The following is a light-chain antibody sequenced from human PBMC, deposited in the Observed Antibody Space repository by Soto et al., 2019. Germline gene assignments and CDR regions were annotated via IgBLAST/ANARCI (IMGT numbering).Light chain of an antibody. CDR3: EYYGNTII. CDR1: QSVSSN. V-gene: IGKV3-15*01. Sequence: EIVMTQSPATLSVSPGERATLSYRASQSVSSNLAWYQQTPGQAPRLLIYGASTRATGIPARFSGSGSGTDFTLTFSRLEPEDFAVYYCEYYGNTIIFGGGTKVDIK. J-gene: IGKJ4*01. CDR2: GAS.